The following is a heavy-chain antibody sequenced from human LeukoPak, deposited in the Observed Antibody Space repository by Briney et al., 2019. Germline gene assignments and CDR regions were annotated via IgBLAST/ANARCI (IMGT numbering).Heavy chain of an antibody. J-gene: IGHJ4*02. CDR2: INPGGGTT. Sequence: ASVKVSFKASGYSFTNYYLHWVRQAPGQGFEWMGIINPGGGTTTYAQKFQGRFTITADTSTTTAYMDLSSLRSEDTAVYYCARGAAVAGSYPLDYWGQGTLVTVSS. CDR3: ARGAAVAGSYPLDY. V-gene: IGHV1-46*01. D-gene: IGHD6-19*01. CDR1: GYSFTNYY.